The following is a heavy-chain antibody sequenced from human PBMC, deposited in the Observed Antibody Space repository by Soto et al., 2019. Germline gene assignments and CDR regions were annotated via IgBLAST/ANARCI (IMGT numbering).Heavy chain of an antibody. Sequence: SLKVSCKASGYSFTNYYTHWVRQAPGQGLEWMGIINPFGGDTNYAQKFQGRLTMTRDTSTSIVYMELRSLRSEDTAIYYCARSPTPKSFFDYWGQGALVTVSS. CDR1: GYSFTNYY. J-gene: IGHJ4*02. CDR2: INPFGGDT. D-gene: IGHD4-4*01. V-gene: IGHV1-46*01. CDR3: ARSPTPKSFFDY.